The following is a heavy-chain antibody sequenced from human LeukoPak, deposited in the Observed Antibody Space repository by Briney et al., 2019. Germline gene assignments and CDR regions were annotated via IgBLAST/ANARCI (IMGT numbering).Heavy chain of an antibody. J-gene: IGHJ4*02. CDR1: GGSISSYY. Sequence: PSETLSLTCTVSGGSISSYYWSWIRQPPGKGLEWIGYIYYSGSTNYNPSLKSRVTISVDTSKNQFSLKLSSVTAADTAVYYCARKNWGSHIYYFDYWGQGNLVTVSS. D-gene: IGHD7-27*01. CDR3: ARKNWGSHIYYFDY. CDR2: IYYSGST. V-gene: IGHV4-59*01.